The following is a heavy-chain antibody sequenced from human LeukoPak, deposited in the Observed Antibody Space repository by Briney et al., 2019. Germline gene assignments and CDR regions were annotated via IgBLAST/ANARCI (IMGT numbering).Heavy chain of an antibody. D-gene: IGHD6-13*01. Sequence: PGRSLRLSCAASGFIFSNYGMHWVRQAPGKRLEWVAVIWYDGSETFHADSVKGRFRIARDNSKNTLYLQMNSLRAEDTAVYFCARDMGRAWYGPPDYWGQGTLVTVSS. J-gene: IGHJ4*02. CDR3: ARDMGRAWYGPPDY. CDR1: GFIFSNYG. V-gene: IGHV3-33*01. CDR2: IWYDGSET.